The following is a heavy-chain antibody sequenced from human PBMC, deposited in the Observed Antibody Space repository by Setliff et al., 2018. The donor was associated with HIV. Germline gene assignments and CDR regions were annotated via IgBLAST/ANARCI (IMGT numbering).Heavy chain of an antibody. CDR1: GFTVSSNY. CDR2: IYSGGST. V-gene: IGHV3-66*01. J-gene: IGHJ4*02. D-gene: IGHD4-17*01. CDR3: ARGLDYGNYVRYFDY. Sequence: GGSLRLSCAASGFTVSSNYTNWARQAPGKGLEWVSVIYSGGSTYYADSVKGRFTISRDNSKNTLYLQMNSLRAEGTAVYYCARGLDYGNYVRYFDYWGQGTLVTVSS.